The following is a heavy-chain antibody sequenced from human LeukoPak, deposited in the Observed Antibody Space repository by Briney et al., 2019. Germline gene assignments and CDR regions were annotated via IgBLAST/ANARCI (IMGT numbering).Heavy chain of an antibody. CDR2: IYSGGST. D-gene: IGHD3-22*01. V-gene: IGHV3-53*01. CDR3: ARDYDSSGYSHDAFDI. Sequence: GGSLRLSCAASGFTVSSNYMNWVRQAPGKGLEWVSVIYSGGSTYYADSVKGRFTISRDNSKNTLYLQMNSLRAEDTAVYYCARDYDSSGYSHDAFDIWGQGTMVTVSS. J-gene: IGHJ3*02. CDR1: GFTVSSNY.